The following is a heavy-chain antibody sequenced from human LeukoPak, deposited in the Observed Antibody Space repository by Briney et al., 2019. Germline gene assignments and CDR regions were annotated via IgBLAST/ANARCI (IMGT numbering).Heavy chain of an antibody. V-gene: IGHV3-21*01. Sequence: GGSLRLSCEASGFTFSSYSMNWVRQAPGKGLEWVSSISSSSSYIYYADSVKGRFTISRDNAKNSLYLQMNSLRAEDTAVYYCARDEYSGSYYPAKYFQHWGQGTLVTVSS. CDR3: ARDEYSGSYYPAKYFQH. CDR2: ISSSSSYI. CDR1: GFTFSSYS. J-gene: IGHJ1*01. D-gene: IGHD1-26*01.